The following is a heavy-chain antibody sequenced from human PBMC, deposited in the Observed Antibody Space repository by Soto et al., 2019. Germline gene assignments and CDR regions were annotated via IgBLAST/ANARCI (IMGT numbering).Heavy chain of an antibody. CDR1: GFSFSNYA. Sequence: EVQLLVSGGGSVQPGGSLRLSCAASGFSFSNYAMSWVRQAPGTGLEWVSAIDSGGGSTYYAASVKGRFSISRDNSVNTLYLQMNSLRAEDTAIYYCTKDHSNYPDTWFDPWGQGTLVTVSS. D-gene: IGHD4-4*01. V-gene: IGHV3-23*01. J-gene: IGHJ5*02. CDR3: TKDHSNYPDTWFDP. CDR2: IDSGGGST.